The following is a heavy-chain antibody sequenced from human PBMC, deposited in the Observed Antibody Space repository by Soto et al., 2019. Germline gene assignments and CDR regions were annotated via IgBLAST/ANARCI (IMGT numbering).Heavy chain of an antibody. V-gene: IGHV1-69*12. CDR2: IIPIFGTA. J-gene: IGHJ6*02. Sequence: QVQLVQSGAEVKKPGSSVKVSCKASGGTFSSYAISWVRQAPGQGLEWMGGIIPIFGTANYAQKFQGRVTITADESTSTAYMELSSLRSEDTAVYYCARGYIVLVPAAMMDYYYGMDVWGQGTTVTVSS. CDR3: ARGYIVLVPAAMMDYYYGMDV. D-gene: IGHD2-2*01. CDR1: GGTFSSYA.